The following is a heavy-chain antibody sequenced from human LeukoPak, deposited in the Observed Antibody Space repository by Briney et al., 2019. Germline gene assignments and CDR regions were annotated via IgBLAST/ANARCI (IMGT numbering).Heavy chain of an antibody. CDR1: GFSFSSYG. CDR3: AKDLTRSRLWTTKSTGFDY. CDR2: IRYDGSIK. Sequence: GGSLRLSCAASGFSFSSYGINWVRQAPGKGLEWVTFIRYDGSIKYYADSVKGRFTISRDNSKNTLYLQMNSLRAEDTAVYYCAKDLTRSRLWTTKSTGFDYWGQGTLVTVSS. J-gene: IGHJ4*02. V-gene: IGHV3-30*02. D-gene: IGHD2-21*01.